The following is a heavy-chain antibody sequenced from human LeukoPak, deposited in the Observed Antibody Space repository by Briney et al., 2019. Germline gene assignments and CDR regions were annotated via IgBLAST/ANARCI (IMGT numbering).Heavy chain of an antibody. CDR2: ISAYNGNT. CDR1: GCTFTSYG. Sequence: ASVKVSCKASGCTFTSYGISWVRQAPGQGLEWMGWISAYNGNTNYAQKLQGRVTMTRDMSTSTVYMELSSLRSEDTAVYYCARGSGWSPSAEYFQHWGQGTLVTVSS. D-gene: IGHD2-15*01. J-gene: IGHJ1*01. CDR3: ARGSGWSPSAEYFQH. V-gene: IGHV1-18*01.